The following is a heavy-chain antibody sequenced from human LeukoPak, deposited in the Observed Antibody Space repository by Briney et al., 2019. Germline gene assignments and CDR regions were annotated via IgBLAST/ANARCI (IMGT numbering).Heavy chain of an antibody. CDR2: VNQDGSEK. Sequence: GGSLRLSCAASGFTFSSNWMTWVRQAPGKGLEWVANVNQDGSEKYYVDSVKGRFTISRDNAKSSLYLQMNSLRVEDTAVYYCARAGGSSWADYWGQGTLVTVSS. CDR3: ARAGGSSWADY. D-gene: IGHD6-13*01. J-gene: IGHJ4*02. CDR1: GFTFSSNW. V-gene: IGHV3-7*01.